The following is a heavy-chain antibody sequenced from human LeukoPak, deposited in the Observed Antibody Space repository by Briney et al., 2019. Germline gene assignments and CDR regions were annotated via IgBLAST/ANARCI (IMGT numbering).Heavy chain of an antibody. V-gene: IGHV3-23*01. Sequence: PGGSLRLSCAASGFTFSSYAMSWVRQAPGKGLEWVSAISGSGGSTYYADSVKGRFTISRDNAKNSLYLQMNSLRAEDTAVYYCAAQDGYNSGDDAFDIWGQGTMVTVSS. CDR1: GFTFSSYA. CDR3: AAQDGYNSGDDAFDI. CDR2: ISGSGGST. D-gene: IGHD5-24*01. J-gene: IGHJ3*02.